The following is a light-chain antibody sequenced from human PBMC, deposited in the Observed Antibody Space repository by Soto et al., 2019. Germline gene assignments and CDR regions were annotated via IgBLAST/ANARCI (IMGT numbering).Light chain of an antibody. Sequence: QSALTQPASVSGSPGQSITISCTGTSSDVGGYNYVSWYQQHPGKAPKLMIYEVSNRPSGVSNRFSGSKSGNTASLTISGLQAEDEADYYCSSYTSSITLNVFGTGTKVPVL. CDR3: SSYTSSITLNV. CDR1: SSDVGGYNY. CDR2: EVS. V-gene: IGLV2-14*01. J-gene: IGLJ1*01.